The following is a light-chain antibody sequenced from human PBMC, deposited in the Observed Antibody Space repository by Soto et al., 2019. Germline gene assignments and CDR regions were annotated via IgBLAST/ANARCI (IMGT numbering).Light chain of an antibody. CDR3: QQYYSTPCT. CDR2: WAS. J-gene: IGKJ3*01. CDR1: QSVLYSSNNNNY. Sequence: DIVMTQSPDSLAVSLGERATINCKSSQSVLYSSNNNNYLAWYQQKPGQPPKLLIYWASTRESGVPDRFSGSGSGTDFTLTISSLQAEDVAVYYCQQYYSTPCTFGPGTKVDNK. V-gene: IGKV4-1*01.